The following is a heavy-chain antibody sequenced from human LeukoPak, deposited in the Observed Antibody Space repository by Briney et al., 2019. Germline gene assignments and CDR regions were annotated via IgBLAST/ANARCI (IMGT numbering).Heavy chain of an antibody. CDR3: ASSKSSWYQFDY. J-gene: IGHJ4*02. Sequence: GGSLRLSCAASGLTFASYSMGWVRQAPGKGLEWVSAIIASGARTHYADSVKGRFTISRDNSKNTLHLQMNSLRAEDTAVYYCASSKSSWYQFDYWAREPWSPSPQ. D-gene: IGHD6-13*01. CDR2: IIASGART. CDR1: GLTFASYS. V-gene: IGHV3-23*01.